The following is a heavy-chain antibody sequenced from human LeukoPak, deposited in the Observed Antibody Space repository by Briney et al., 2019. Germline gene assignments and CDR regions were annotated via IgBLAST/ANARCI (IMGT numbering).Heavy chain of an antibody. V-gene: IGHV1-2*02. D-gene: IGHD3-22*01. CDR3: ATHSHYYDSRGYDY. J-gene: IGHJ4*02. CDR1: GYTFTGYY. CDR2: INPNSGGT. Sequence: ASVKVSCKASGYTFTGYYMHWVRQAPGQGLEWMGWINPNSGGTNYAQKFQGRVTMTEDTSTDTAYMELSSLRSEDTAVYYCATHSHYYDSRGYDYWGQGTLVTVSS.